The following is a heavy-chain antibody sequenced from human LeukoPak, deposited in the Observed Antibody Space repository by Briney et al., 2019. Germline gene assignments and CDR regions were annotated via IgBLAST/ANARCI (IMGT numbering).Heavy chain of an antibody. V-gene: IGHV4-59*01. D-gene: IGHD6-13*01. Sequence: SETLSLTCTVSGGSISNSYWSWIRQPPGKGLEWIGYIYYIGSTNYNPSLKSRVTISVDTSKNQFSLKLNSVTAADTAVYYCARVGEGGSSWYYFGSWGQGTLVTVSS. CDR2: IYYIGST. CDR3: ARVGEGGSSWYYFGS. J-gene: IGHJ4*02. CDR1: GGSISNSY.